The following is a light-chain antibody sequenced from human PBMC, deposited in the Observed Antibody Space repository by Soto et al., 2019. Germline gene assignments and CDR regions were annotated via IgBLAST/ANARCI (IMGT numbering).Light chain of an antibody. Sequence: DIVMTQSPDSLAVSLGERATINCKSSQNVLYHSNNKNYLAWYQQRPGRPPKLLIYWASTRDSGVPDRFSGSGSGTEFTLTISSLQAEDVAVYYCQQYYSTPETFGQGTKVEIK. CDR1: QNVLYHSNNKNY. CDR3: QQYYSTPET. J-gene: IGKJ1*01. V-gene: IGKV4-1*01. CDR2: WAS.